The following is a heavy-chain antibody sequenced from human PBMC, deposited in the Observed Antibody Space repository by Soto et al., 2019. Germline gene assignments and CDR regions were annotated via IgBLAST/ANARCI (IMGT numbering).Heavy chain of an antibody. CDR2: INPSGGST. D-gene: IGHD2-21*02. Sequence: ASVKVSCKASGYTFTSYYMHWVRQAPGQGLEWMGIINPSGGSTSYAQKFQGRVTMTRDTSTSTVYMELSSLRSEDTSVYYFAINCGGDCSPWYFDLWGRGTLVTVSS. V-gene: IGHV1-46*01. CDR3: AINCGGDCSPWYFDL. J-gene: IGHJ2*01. CDR1: GYTFTSYY.